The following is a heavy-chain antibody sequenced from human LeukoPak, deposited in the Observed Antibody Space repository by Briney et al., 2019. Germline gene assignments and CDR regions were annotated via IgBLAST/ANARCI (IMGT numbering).Heavy chain of an antibody. J-gene: IGHJ4*02. Sequence: TSETLSLTCTVSGGSISSYYWSWIRQPPGKGLEWIGEINHSGSTNYNPSLKSRVTISVDTSKNQFSLKLSSVTAADTAVYYCARGRRWFGPYFDYWGQGTLVTVSS. V-gene: IGHV4-34*01. CDR2: INHSGST. CDR1: GGSISSYY. CDR3: ARGRRWFGPYFDY. D-gene: IGHD3-10*01.